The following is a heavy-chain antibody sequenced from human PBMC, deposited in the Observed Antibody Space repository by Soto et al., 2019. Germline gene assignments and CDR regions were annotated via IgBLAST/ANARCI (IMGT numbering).Heavy chain of an antibody. CDR2: ISGSGGST. J-gene: IGHJ4*02. V-gene: IGHV3-23*01. D-gene: IGHD3-22*01. Sequence: PGGSLRLSCAASGFTFSSYAMSWVRQAPGKGLEWVSAISGSGGSTYYADSVKGRFTTSRDNSKNTLYLQMNSLRAEDAAVYYCAKDLNYYDSSGYYHLYWGQGTLVTVSS. CDR3: AKDLNYYDSSGYYHLY. CDR1: GFTFSSYA.